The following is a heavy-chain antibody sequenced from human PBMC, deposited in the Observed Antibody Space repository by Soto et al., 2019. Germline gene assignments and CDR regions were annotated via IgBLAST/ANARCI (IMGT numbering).Heavy chain of an antibody. D-gene: IGHD4-4*01. CDR1: GGSISSYY. CDR3: ARALDDYSNHPYYFDY. V-gene: IGHV4-59*08. Sequence: SETLSLTCTVSGGSISSYYWSWIRQPPGKGLEWIGYIYYSGSTNYNPSLKSRVTISVDTSKNQFSLKLSPVTAADTAVYYCARALDDYSNHPYYFDYWGQGTLVTVSS. J-gene: IGHJ4*02. CDR2: IYYSGST.